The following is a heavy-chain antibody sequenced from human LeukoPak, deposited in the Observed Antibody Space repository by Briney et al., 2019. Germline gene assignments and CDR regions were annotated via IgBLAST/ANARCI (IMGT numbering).Heavy chain of an antibody. Sequence: ASVKVPCKASGYTFTGYYMHWVRQAPGQGLEWMGWINPNSGGTNYAQKFQGRVTMTRDTSISTAYMELSSLRSEDTAVYYCARALEDSSGYYYYYWGQGTLVTVSS. V-gene: IGHV1-2*02. J-gene: IGHJ4*02. CDR2: INPNSGGT. D-gene: IGHD3-22*01. CDR3: ARALEDSSGYYYYY. CDR1: GYTFTGYY.